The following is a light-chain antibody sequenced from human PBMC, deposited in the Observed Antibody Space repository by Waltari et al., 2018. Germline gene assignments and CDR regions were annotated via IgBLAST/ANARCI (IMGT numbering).Light chain of an antibody. Sequence: DIVMTQSPDSLAVSLGERAVINCKSSQNLLYGPNKKNYLAWYQQKSGQPPTLIVYWASSRVSGVPDRFSASGSGTDFTLTISSLQSEDFAVYYCQQYNNWPPTFGQGTKVEIK. V-gene: IGKV4-1*01. J-gene: IGKJ1*01. CDR3: QQYNNWPPT. CDR2: WAS. CDR1: QNLLYGPNKKNY.